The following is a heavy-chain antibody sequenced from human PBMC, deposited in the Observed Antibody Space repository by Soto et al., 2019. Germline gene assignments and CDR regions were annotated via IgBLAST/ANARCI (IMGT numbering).Heavy chain of an antibody. Sequence: EVQVVESGGGLVQPGGSLRLSCATSKFTFSAYAMTWVRQAPGEGLEWVSSISGSGGGTSYADSVKGRFPISRDNSKNTLYLRMNSLRVEDTAVYYCTRDPNGDHIGAFDFWGQGIVVTVSS. J-gene: IGHJ3*01. V-gene: IGHV3-23*04. D-gene: IGHD4-17*01. CDR1: KFTFSAYA. CDR3: TRDPNGDHIGAFDF. CDR2: ISGSGGGT.